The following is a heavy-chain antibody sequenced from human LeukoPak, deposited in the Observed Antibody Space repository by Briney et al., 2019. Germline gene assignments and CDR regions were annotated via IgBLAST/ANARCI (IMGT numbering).Heavy chain of an antibody. Sequence: SETLSLTCTVSGGSISSYYWSWIRQPPGKGLEWIGYIYYSGSTNYNPSLKSRVTISVDTSKNQFSLKLSSVTAADTAVYYCASQRGDSSRYFQRFDPWGQGTLVTVSS. CDR2: IYYSGST. V-gene: IGHV4-59*01. CDR1: GGSISSYY. D-gene: IGHD3-22*01. CDR3: ASQRGDSSRYFQRFDP. J-gene: IGHJ5*02.